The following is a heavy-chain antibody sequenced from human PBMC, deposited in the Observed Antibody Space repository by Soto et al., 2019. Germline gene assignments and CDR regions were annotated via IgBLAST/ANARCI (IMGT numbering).Heavy chain of an antibody. Sequence: EVQLVESGGGLVKPGGSLRLSCAASGFTFSSYSMNWVRQAPGKGLEWVSSISSSSSYIYYADSVKGRFTISRDNAKNSQYLQMDSLRTVDMAVYYGARGAGDKVYYYYGMDVLVQGST. V-gene: IGHV3-21*01. CDR1: GFTFSSYS. D-gene: IGHD2-15*01. CDR2: ISSSSSYI. J-gene: IGHJ6*02. CDR3: ARGAGDKVYYYYGMDV.